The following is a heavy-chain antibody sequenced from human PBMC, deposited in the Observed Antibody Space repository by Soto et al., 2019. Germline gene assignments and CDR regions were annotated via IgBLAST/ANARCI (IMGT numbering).Heavy chain of an antibody. CDR2: ISGSGGST. J-gene: IGHJ2*01. CDR1: GFTFSSYA. CDR3: AKGGSGYYYSWYFDL. Sequence: GGSLRLSCAASGFTFSSYAMSCVRQAQGKGLEWVSAISGSGGSTYYADSVKGRFTISRDNSKNTLYLQMNSLRAEDTAVYYCAKGGSGYYYSWYFDLWGRGTLVTVSS. V-gene: IGHV3-23*01. D-gene: IGHD3-22*01.